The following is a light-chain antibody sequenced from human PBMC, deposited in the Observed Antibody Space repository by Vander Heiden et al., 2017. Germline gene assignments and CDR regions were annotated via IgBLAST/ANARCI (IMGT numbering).Light chain of an antibody. CDR3: QQSYSTPPFT. CDR2: AAS. Sequence: DIQMTQSPSSLSASVGDRVTITCRASQSISSYLNWYQQKPGKAPKLQIYAASSLQSGVPSRFSGSGSGTDFTLTISSLQPEDFATYYCQQSYSTPPFTFGPGTKVDIK. J-gene: IGKJ3*01. V-gene: IGKV1-39*01. CDR1: QSISSY.